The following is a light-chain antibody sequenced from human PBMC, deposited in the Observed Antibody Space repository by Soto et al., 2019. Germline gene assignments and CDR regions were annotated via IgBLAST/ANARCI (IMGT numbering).Light chain of an antibody. Sequence: DIQMTQSPSTLSASVGDRVTITCRASQSISSWLAWYQQKPGKAPKLLIYDASSLESGVPSRFSGSGSGTEFALTISSLQRDDFATYYCQQGFTFGPVTNVDIK. V-gene: IGKV1-5*01. CDR2: DAS. CDR1: QSISSW. J-gene: IGKJ3*01. CDR3: QQGFT.